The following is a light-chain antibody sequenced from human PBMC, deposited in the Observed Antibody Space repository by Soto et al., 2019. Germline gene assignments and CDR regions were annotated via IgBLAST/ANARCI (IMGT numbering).Light chain of an antibody. CDR3: QQSYSTPLT. CDR1: QSISSY. J-gene: IGKJ4*01. Sequence: DIRMAQPPSSLSASVGDRVTITFRASQSISSYLNWYQQKPGKAPKLLIYAASSLQSGVPSRFSGSGSGTDFTLTISSLQPEDFATYYCQQSYSTPLTFGGGTKVDIK. V-gene: IGKV1-39*01. CDR2: AAS.